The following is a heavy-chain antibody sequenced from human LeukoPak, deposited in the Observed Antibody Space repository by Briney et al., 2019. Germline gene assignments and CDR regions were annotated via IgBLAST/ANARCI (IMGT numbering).Heavy chain of an antibody. D-gene: IGHD6-19*01. CDR1: GYSISSGYY. CDR3: ARGVSGWEFDY. J-gene: IGHJ4*02. V-gene: IGHV4-38-2*02. Sequence: SETLSLTCTVSGYSISSGYYWGWIRQPPGKGLEWIGSIYHSGSTYYNPSLKSRVTISVDTSKNQFSLKLSSVTAADTAMYYCARGVSGWEFDYWGQGTLVTVSS. CDR2: IYHSGST.